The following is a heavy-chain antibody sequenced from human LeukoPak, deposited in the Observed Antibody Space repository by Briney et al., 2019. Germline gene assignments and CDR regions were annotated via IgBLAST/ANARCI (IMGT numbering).Heavy chain of an antibody. J-gene: IGHJ6*02. CDR3: ARLRYYGMDV. CDR2: IYYSGST. CDR1: GGSISSYY. V-gene: IGHV4-59*08. Sequence: SETLSLTCTVSGGSISSYYWSWIRQPPGKGLEWIGYIYYSGSTNYNPSLKSRVTISVDTSKNQFSLKLSSVTAADTAVYYCARLRYYGMDVWGQGTTVTVSS.